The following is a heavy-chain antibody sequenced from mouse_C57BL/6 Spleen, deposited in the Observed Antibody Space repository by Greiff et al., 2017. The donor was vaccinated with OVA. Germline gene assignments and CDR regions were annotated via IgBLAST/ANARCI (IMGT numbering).Heavy chain of an antibody. J-gene: IGHJ3*01. CDR3: ARDSYYDYAWFAY. CDR2: ISYDGSN. Sequence: EVKLMESGPGLVKPSQSLSLTCSVTGYSITSGYYWNWIRQFPGNKLEWMGYISYDGSNNYNPSLKNRIPITRDTSKNQFFLKLNSVTTEDTATYFCARDSYYDYAWFAYWGQGTLVTVSA. D-gene: IGHD2-4*01. CDR1: GYSITSGYY. V-gene: IGHV3-6*01.